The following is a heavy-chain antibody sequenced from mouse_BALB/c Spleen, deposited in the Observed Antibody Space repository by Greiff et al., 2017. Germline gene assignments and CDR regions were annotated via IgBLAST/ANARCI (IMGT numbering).Heavy chain of an antibody. CDR2: IWAGGST. CDR1: GFSLTSYG. CDR3: AGLGEVYAMDY. D-gene: IGHD4-1*01. J-gene: IGHJ4*01. Sequence: VKLMESGPGLLAPSQSLSITFTVSGFSLTSYGVHWVRQPPGKGLEWLGVIWAGGSTNYNSALMSRLSISKDNSKSQVFINMNSLETDDTAMYYCAGLGEVYAMDYWGQGTSVTVSS. V-gene: IGHV2-9*02.